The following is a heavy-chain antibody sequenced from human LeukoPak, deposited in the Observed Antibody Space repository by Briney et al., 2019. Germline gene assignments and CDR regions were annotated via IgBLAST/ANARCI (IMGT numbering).Heavy chain of an antibody. Sequence: PSETLSLTCAVYGGSFSGYYWSWIRQPPGKGLEWIGEINHSGSTNYNPSLKSRVTISVDTSKNQFSLKLSSVTAADTAVYYCARQKYSSGWDVLNWFDPWGQGTLVTVSS. J-gene: IGHJ5*02. CDR3: ARQKYSSGWDVLNWFDP. CDR1: GGSFSGYY. V-gene: IGHV4-34*01. D-gene: IGHD6-19*01. CDR2: INHSGST.